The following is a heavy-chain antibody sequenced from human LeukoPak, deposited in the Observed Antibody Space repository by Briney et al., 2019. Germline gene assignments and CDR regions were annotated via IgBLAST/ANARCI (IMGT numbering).Heavy chain of an antibody. D-gene: IGHD1-26*01. V-gene: IGHV3-30*04. CDR3: ARDWGQRGVGATLAN. J-gene: IGHJ4*02. Sequence: GRSLRLSCAASGFTFSSYAMHWVRQAPGKGLEWVAVISYDGSNKYYADSVKGRFTISRDNFKNTVDLQVSGLKEEDTAVYYCARDWGQRGVGATLANWGQGTLVIVSS. CDR2: ISYDGSNK. CDR1: GFTFSSYA.